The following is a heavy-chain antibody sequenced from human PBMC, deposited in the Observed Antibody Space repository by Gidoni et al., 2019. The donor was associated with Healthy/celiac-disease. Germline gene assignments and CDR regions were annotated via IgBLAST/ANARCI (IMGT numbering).Heavy chain of an antibody. CDR2: IIPIFGTA. Sequence: QVQLVQSGAEVKKPGSSVKVSCKASGGTFSSYAISWVRQAPGQGLEWMGGIIPIFGTANYAQKFQGRVTITADESTSTAYMELSSLRSEDTAVYYCATPTYGSGSYSYYYMDVWGKGTTVTVSS. CDR1: GGTFSSYA. D-gene: IGHD3-10*01. CDR3: ATPTYGSGSYSYYYMDV. J-gene: IGHJ6*03. V-gene: IGHV1-69*01.